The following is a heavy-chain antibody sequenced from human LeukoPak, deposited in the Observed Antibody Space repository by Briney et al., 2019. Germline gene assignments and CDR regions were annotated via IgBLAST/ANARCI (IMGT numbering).Heavy chain of an antibody. V-gene: IGHV1-46*01. D-gene: IGHD2-15*01. CDR3: ASLGHCSGGTCYARAFDI. J-gene: IGHJ3*02. Sequence: ASVRVSCKASGYTFTSYYMHWVRQAPGQGLEWMGIINPSGGSPTYAQKFQGRVTMTKDTSTSTVDMELRSLRSEDTAVYYCASLGHCSGGTCYARAFDIWGQGTRVTVSS. CDR1: GYTFTSYY. CDR2: INPSGGSP.